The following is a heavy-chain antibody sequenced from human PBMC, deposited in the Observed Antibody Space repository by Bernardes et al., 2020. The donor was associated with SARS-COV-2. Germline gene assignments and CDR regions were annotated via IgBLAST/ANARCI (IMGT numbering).Heavy chain of an antibody. D-gene: IGHD2-15*01. CDR2: ISYSGST. J-gene: IGHJ3*02. CDR3: ARPGGFCGGVGCYSYDAFNI. Sequence: SETLSLTCTVSGGSITSSYWNWIRKPPGKGLEWIGYISYSGSTIYNPSLKSRVTISMDKSKNQFSLKLSSVTAADTAVYYCARPGGFCGGVGCYSYDAFNIWGQGTMATVSS. CDR1: GGSITSSY. V-gene: IGHV4-59*01.